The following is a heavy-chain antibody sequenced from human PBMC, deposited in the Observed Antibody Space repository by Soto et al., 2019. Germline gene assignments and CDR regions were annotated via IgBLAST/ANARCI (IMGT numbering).Heavy chain of an antibody. J-gene: IGHJ3*02. CDR3: AKDRIVVVPAANDAFDI. Sequence: EVQLLESGGGLVQPGGSLRLSCAASGFTFSSYAMSWVRQAPGKGLEWVSAISGSGGSTYYADSVKGRFTISRDNSKNTLYLQMNSLRAEDTAVYYCAKDRIVVVPAANDAFDIWGQGTMVTVSS. V-gene: IGHV3-23*01. CDR1: GFTFSSYA. D-gene: IGHD2-2*01. CDR2: ISGSGGST.